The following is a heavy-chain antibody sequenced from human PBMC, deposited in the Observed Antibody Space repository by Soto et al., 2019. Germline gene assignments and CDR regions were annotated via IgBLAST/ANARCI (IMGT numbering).Heavy chain of an antibody. CDR3: ARHRPPYYYDSSGYPYYFDY. CDR1: GVSISPYY. J-gene: IGHJ4*02. CDR2: IYYSGST. Sequence: SETLSLTCTVSGVSISPYYWIWIRQPPGKGLEWVGYIYYSGSTYYNPSLKSRVTISVDTSKNQFSLKLSSVTAADTAVYYCARHRPPYYYDSSGYPYYFDYWGQGTLVTVSS. V-gene: IGHV4-59*04. D-gene: IGHD3-22*01.